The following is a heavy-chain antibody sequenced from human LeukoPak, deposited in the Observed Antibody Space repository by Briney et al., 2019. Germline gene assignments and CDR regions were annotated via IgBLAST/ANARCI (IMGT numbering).Heavy chain of an antibody. CDR3: AREVATLDAFDI. J-gene: IGHJ3*02. CDR1: GYSISTGYY. V-gene: IGHV4-38-2*02. Sequence: SETLSLTCTVSGYSISTGYYWDWIRQPPGKGLEWIGTFYHGGSTYYNPSLKSRVTISVDTSKNQFSLKLSSVTAADTAVYYCAREVATLDAFDIWGQGTMVTVSS. D-gene: IGHD5-12*01. CDR2: FYHGGST.